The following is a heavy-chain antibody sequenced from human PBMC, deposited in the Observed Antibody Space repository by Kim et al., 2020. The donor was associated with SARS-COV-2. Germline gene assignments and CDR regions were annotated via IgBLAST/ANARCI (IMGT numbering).Heavy chain of an antibody. V-gene: IGHV1-46*01. CDR3: ARGVRDYYYDSSGYLRTPYYYYYGMDV. CDR2: INPSGGST. CDR1: GYTFTSYY. D-gene: IGHD3-22*01. Sequence: SVKVSCKASGYTFTSYYMHWVRQAPGQGLEWMGIINPSGGSTSYAQKFQGRVTMTRDTSTSTVYMELSSLRSEDTAVYYCARGVRDYYYDSSGYLRTPYYYYYGMDVWGQGTTVTVSS. J-gene: IGHJ6*02.